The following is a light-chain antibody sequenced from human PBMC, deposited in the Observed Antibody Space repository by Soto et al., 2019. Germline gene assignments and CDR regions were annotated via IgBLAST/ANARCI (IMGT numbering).Light chain of an antibody. CDR2: CAS. V-gene: IGKV4-1*01. CDR3: QQYYSSPPT. CDR1: QSVLYRSNNNNY. J-gene: IGKJ1*01. Sequence: DIVMTQSPDSLAVSLGEGATINCKSSQSVLYRSNNNNYLAWYQQKPGQPPKLLFYCASTRESGVPDRFSGSGSGTDFTPAISSLQAEDVAVYYCQQYYSSPPTFGQGTKVEVK.